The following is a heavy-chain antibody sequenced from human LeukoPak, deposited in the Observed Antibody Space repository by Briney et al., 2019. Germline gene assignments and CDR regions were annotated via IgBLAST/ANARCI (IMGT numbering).Heavy chain of an antibody. CDR1: GGSISSYY. V-gene: IGHV4-59*01. CDR3: ARVSVVYGMDV. CDR2: IYYSGCT. J-gene: IGHJ6*02. Sequence: KTSETLSLTCTVSGGSISSYYWSWIRQPPGKGLEWIGYIYYSGCTKYNPSLKSRVTISVDTSKNQFSLKLSSVTAADTAVYYCARVSVVYGMDVWGRGTTVTVSS.